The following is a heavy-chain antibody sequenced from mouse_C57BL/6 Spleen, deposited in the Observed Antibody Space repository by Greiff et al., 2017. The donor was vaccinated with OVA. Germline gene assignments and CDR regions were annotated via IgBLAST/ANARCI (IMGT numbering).Heavy chain of an antibody. Sequence: EVQLQESGPGMVKPSQSLSLTCTVTGYSITSGYDWHWIRHFPGNKLEWMGYISYSGSTNYNPSLKSRISITHDTSKNHFFLKLNSVTTEDTATYYCARWSPKTGAMDYWGQGTSVTVSS. V-gene: IGHV3-1*01. CDR3: ARWSPKTGAMDY. CDR1: GYSITSGYD. CDR2: ISYSGST. D-gene: IGHD4-1*01. J-gene: IGHJ4*01.